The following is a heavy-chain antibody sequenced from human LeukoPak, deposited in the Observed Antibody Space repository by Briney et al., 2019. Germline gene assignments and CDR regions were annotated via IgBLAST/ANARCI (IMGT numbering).Heavy chain of an antibody. CDR2: ISGIGGST. Sequence: PGGSLRLSCAASGFTFSSYAMSWVRQAPGKGLEWVSAISGIGGSTYYADSVKGRFTISRDNSKNTLYLQMNSLRAEDTAVYYCAKDWASLYGADAFDIWGQGTMVTVSS. J-gene: IGHJ3*02. D-gene: IGHD2/OR15-2a*01. CDR3: AKDWASLYGADAFDI. V-gene: IGHV3-23*01. CDR1: GFTFSSYA.